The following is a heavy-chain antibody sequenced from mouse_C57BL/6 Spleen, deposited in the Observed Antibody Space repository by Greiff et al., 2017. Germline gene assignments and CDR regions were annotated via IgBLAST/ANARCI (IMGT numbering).Heavy chain of an antibody. CDR2: ISDGGSYS. Sequence: EVQGVESGGGLVKPGGSLKLSCAASGFTFSSYAMSWVRQTPEKRLEWVATISDGGSYSYYPDNVKGRFTIFRDNAKNHLYLQMSHLKYEDTAMYYCARDRDYGSRGAMGYWGQGTSVTVSS. CDR1: GFTFSSYA. V-gene: IGHV5-4*01. CDR3: ARDRDYGSRGAMGY. J-gene: IGHJ4*01. D-gene: IGHD1-1*01.